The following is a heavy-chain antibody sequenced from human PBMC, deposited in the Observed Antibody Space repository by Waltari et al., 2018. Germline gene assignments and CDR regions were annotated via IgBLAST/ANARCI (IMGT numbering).Heavy chain of an antibody. CDR3: ARIYGSGSPIPSVDY. D-gene: IGHD3-10*01. J-gene: IGHJ4*02. CDR1: GGSISRSNYY. CDR2: IYHSGGT. V-gene: IGHV4-39*01. Sequence: QLQLQESGPGLVKPSETLSLTCTVSGGSISRSNYYWGWIRRPPGKGLDWIAGIYHSGGTHHNPSLKRRVTISVDTAKNQFSLKLTSVTAADTAVYYCARIYGSGSPIPSVDYWGQGTLVTVSS.